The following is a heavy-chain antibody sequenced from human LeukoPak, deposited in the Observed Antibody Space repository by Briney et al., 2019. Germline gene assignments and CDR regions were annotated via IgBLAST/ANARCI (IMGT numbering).Heavy chain of an antibody. J-gene: IGHJ4*02. V-gene: IGHV3-30*02. CDR3: AKDRSPNLTQIIALHIDY. CDR1: GFTFSSYG. CDR2: IRYDGSNK. Sequence: PGGPLRLSCAASGFTFSSYGMHWVRQAPGKGLEWVAFIRYDGSNKYYADSVKGRFTISRDNSKNTLYLQMNSLRAEDTAVYYCAKDRSPNLTQIIALHIDYWGQGTLVTVSS. D-gene: IGHD3-9*01.